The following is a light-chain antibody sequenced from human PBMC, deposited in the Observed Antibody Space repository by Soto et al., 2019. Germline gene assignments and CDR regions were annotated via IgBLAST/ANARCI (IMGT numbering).Light chain of an antibody. J-gene: IGLJ3*02. Sequence: QSALTQPASVSGSPGQSITISCTGTSRDVGSYNYVSWYQQRPGKAPRLMIYDVSDRPSGISIRFSGSKAGNTASLTSSGLQDEDEADYFCSSYTSSSTVVFGGGTKLTVL. CDR1: SRDVGSYNY. CDR3: SSYTSSSTVV. V-gene: IGLV2-14*01. CDR2: DVS.